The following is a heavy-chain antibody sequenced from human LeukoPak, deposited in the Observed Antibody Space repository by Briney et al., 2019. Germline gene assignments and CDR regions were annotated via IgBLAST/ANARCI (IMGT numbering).Heavy chain of an antibody. D-gene: IGHD6-25*01. CDR3: ATAVGFYYYYYGMDV. Sequence: ASVKVSCKASGYTFTSYDINWVRQATGQGLEWMGWMNPNSGNTGYAQKFQGRVTMTRNTSISTAYMELSSLRSEDTAVYYCATAVGFYYYYYGMDVWGQGTTVTVSS. CDR2: MNPNSGNT. V-gene: IGHV1-8*01. CDR1: GYTFTSYD. J-gene: IGHJ6*02.